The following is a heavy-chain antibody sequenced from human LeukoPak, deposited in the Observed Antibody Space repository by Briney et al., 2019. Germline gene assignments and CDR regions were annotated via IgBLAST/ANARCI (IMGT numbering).Heavy chain of an antibody. CDR3: ARDPNHYYDSSAYYGDY. CDR2: INTNTGNP. CDR1: GYTFTNYA. D-gene: IGHD3-22*01. J-gene: IGHJ4*02. Sequence: ASVKVSCKASGYTFTNYAMNWVRQAPGQGLEWMGWINTNTGNPTYAQGFTGRFVFSLDTSVSTAYLQISSLKAEDTAVYYCARDPNHYYDSSAYYGDYWGQRTLVTVSS. V-gene: IGHV7-4-1*02.